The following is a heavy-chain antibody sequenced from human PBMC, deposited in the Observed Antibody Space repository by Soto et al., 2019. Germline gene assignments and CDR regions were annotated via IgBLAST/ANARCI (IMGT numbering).Heavy chain of an antibody. Sequence: EVQLLESGGGLVQPGGSLRLSCAASGFTFSSYAMSWVRQAPGKGLEWVSAISGSGGSTYYADSVKGRFTISGDNSKNTLYLQMNSLRAEDTAVYYCANEESGYSYRFDYWGQGTLVTVSS. CDR2: ISGSGGST. CDR3: ANEESGYSYRFDY. CDR1: GFTFSSYA. D-gene: IGHD5-18*01. V-gene: IGHV3-23*01. J-gene: IGHJ4*02.